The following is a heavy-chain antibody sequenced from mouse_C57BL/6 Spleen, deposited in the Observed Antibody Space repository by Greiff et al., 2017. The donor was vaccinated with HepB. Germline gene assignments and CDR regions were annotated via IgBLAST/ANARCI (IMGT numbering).Heavy chain of an antibody. Sequence: EVKLLESGGGLVQPKGSLKLSCAASGFSFNTYAMNWVRQAPGKGLEWVARIRSKSNNYATYYADSVKDRFTISKDDSESMLYLQMNNLKTEDTAMYYCVRQADAMDYWGQGTSVTVSS. CDR1: GFSFNTYA. J-gene: IGHJ4*01. CDR3: VRQADAMDY. V-gene: IGHV10-1*01. CDR2: IRSKSNNYAT.